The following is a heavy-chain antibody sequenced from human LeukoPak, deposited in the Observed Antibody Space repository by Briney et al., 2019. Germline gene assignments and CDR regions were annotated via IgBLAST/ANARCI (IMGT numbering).Heavy chain of an antibody. V-gene: IGHV5-51*01. CDR3: ARSKQSWGIVAVIPFDY. CDR2: IYPGDSDT. Sequence: GESLKISCKGSGYSFTSYWIRWVRQMPGKGLEWMGIIYPGDSDTRYSPSFQGQVTISADKSISTAYLQWSSLKASDTAMYYCARSKQSWGIVAVIPFDYWGQGTLVTVSS. CDR1: GYSFTSYW. J-gene: IGHJ4*02. D-gene: IGHD2-15*01.